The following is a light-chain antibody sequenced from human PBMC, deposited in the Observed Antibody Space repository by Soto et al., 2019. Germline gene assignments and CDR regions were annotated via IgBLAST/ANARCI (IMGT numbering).Light chain of an antibody. V-gene: IGLV2-8*01. J-gene: IGLJ1*01. CDR1: SSDVGGYNY. Sequence: QSALTQPPSASGSPGQSVTISCTGTSSDVGGYNYVSWYQQHPGKAPNLIIYEVSKRPSGVPDRFSGSKSGNTASLTVSGLQAEDEADYYCASFAGSKNHPYVFGTGTKLTVL. CDR3: ASFAGSKNHPYV. CDR2: EVS.